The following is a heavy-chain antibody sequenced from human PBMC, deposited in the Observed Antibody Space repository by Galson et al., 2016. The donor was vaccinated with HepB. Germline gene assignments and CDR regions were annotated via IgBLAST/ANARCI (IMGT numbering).Heavy chain of an antibody. J-gene: IGHJ4*02. CDR3: ARSILRGVSAADY. Sequence: SLRPSCAASGFTFSNNGMSWVRQAPGEGLDWVSVIYSDGSTFYANSVKGRFTISRDNSKNTLYLQLNGLRAEDTAVYYCARSILRGVSAADYWGLGTLATVSS. V-gene: IGHV3-53*01. D-gene: IGHD3-10*01. CDR1: GFTFSNNG. CDR2: IYSDGST.